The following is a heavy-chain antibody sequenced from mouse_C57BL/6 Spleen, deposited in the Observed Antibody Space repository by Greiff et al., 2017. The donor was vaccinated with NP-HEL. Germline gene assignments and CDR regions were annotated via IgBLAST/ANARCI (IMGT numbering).Heavy chain of an antibody. CDR1: GYTFTDYY. CDR2: INPYNGGT. J-gene: IGHJ1*03. Sequence: EVQLQQSGPVLVKPGASVKMSCKASGYTFTDYYMNWVKQSHGKSLEWIGVINPYNGGTSYNQKFKGKATLTVDKSSSTAYMELNSLTSEDSAVYYCARPIYYYGSSYWYFDVWGTGTTVTVSS. D-gene: IGHD1-1*01. V-gene: IGHV1-19*01. CDR3: ARPIYYYGSSYWYFDV.